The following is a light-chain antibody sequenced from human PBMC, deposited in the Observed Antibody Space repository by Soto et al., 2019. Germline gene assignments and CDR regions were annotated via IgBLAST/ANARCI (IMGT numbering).Light chain of an antibody. J-gene: IGKJ3*01. V-gene: IGKV1-39*01. CDR1: QSISSY. CDR2: AAS. CDR3: QQSYDAPFN. Sequence: DLQMTQSPSSLSASVGDRVTITCRASQSISSYLNWYQQRPGKAPKLLIYAASSLQSGAPSRFSGSGSGTDFTLTISSLQPEDFATYYCQQSYDAPFNFGPGTKVDLK.